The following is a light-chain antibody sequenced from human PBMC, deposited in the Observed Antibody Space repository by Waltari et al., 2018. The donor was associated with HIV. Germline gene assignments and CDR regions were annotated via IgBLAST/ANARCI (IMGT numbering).Light chain of an antibody. CDR2: DVH. CDR3: ASLTDDNTVM. CDR1: DSDFSLYKF. Sequence: AVTQPASVSGLPGQSTTISCTGDDSDFSLYKFVSWYQQHSGKPPRLILYDVHSGASGVSDRFSGSMSGNTASLTISGLRAEDEGHYYCASLTDDNTVMFGGGTEVTVL. V-gene: IGLV2-14*03. J-gene: IGLJ3*02.